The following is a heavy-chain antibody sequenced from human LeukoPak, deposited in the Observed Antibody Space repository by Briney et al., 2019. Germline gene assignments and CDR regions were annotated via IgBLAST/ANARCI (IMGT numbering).Heavy chain of an antibody. J-gene: IGHJ4*02. D-gene: IGHD3-22*01. CDR2: IYTSGST. CDR3: ARRDYYDSSGYYRAPFDY. V-gene: IGHV4-59*05. Sequence: SETLSLTCTVSGDSISSYYWSWIRQPAGKGLEWIGRIYTSGSTYYNPSLKSRVTISVDTSKNQFSLKLSSVTAADTAVYYCARRDYYDSSGYYRAPFDYWGQGTLVTVSS. CDR1: GDSISSYY.